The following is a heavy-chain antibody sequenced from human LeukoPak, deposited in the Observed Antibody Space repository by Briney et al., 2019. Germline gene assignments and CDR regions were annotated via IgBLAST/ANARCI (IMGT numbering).Heavy chain of an antibody. CDR1: GFTFSSYA. CDR3: ARDFQEHWMGFDY. D-gene: IGHD1-1*01. J-gene: IGHJ4*02. V-gene: IGHV3-30*04. CDR2: ISYDGSNK. Sequence: GGSLRLSCAASGFTFSSYAMHWVRQAPGKGLEWVAVISYDGSNKYYADSVKGRFTISRDNSKNTLYLQMNSLRAEDTAVYYCARDFQEHWMGFDYWGQGTLVTVSS.